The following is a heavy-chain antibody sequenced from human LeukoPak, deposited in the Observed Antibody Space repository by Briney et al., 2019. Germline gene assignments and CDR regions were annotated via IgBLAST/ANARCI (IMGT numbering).Heavy chain of an antibody. CDR2: ISGSGATT. V-gene: IGHV3-23*01. CDR1: GFIFTSYA. Sequence: GGSLRLSCAASGFIFTSYAMSWVRHTPGKGLEWVSGISGSGATTYYADSVKGRLTISGDNSKNTVYLQMNSLRAEDTAVYYCAKGARLRLGEDFDYWGQGTLVTVSS. CDR3: AKGARLRLGEDFDY. J-gene: IGHJ4*02. D-gene: IGHD3-16*01.